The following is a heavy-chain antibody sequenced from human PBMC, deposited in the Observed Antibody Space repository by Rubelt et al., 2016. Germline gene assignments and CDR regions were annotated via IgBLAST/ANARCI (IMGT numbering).Heavy chain of an antibody. Sequence: QVQLQQWGAGLLKPSETLSLTCAVYGGSFSGYSWTWFRQPPGKGLAWIGESNHSGSTNYKPSLKSRVTISIDTSKNQFSLKLTSVTDADSAVYYCARDPRPRLLCGFDYWGQGALVTVSS. D-gene: IGHD2-15*01. V-gene: IGHV4-34*01. CDR2: SNHSGST. J-gene: IGHJ4*02. CDR1: GGSFSGYS. CDR3: ARDPRPRLLCGFDY.